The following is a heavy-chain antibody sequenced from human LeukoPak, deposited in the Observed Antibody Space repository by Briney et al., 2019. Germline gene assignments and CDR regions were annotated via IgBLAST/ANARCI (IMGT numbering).Heavy chain of an antibody. V-gene: IGHV3-74*01. CDR2: IKSDGSVT. Sequence: PGGSLRLSCAASGFTFSSYWMHWVRQAPGEGPVWVSRIKSDGSVTWYADSVEGRFTISRDNAKNMLYLQMNSLRDEDTAVYFCARDHDAVGTTIDHWGQGTLVTVSS. J-gene: IGHJ4*02. CDR3: ARDHDAVGTTIDH. CDR1: GFTFSSYW. D-gene: IGHD1-14*01.